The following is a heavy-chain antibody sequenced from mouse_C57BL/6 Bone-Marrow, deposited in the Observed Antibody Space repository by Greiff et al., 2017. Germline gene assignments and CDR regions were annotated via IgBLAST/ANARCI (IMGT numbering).Heavy chain of an antibody. CDR3: ARDTDYAGDY. CDR1: GFSLTSYG. D-gene: IGHD2-4*01. Sequence: QVQLQQSGPGLVQPSQSLSITCTVSGFSLTSYGVHWVRQSPGKGLEWLGVIWSGGSTDYNAAFISRLSISKDYSKGQVFFKMISLQADDTAIYYCARDTDYAGDYGGQGTTLTVSS. V-gene: IGHV2-2*01. CDR2: IWSGGST. J-gene: IGHJ2*01.